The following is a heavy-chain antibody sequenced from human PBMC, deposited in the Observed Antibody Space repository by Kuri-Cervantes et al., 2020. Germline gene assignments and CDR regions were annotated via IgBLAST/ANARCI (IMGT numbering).Heavy chain of an antibody. CDR3: AKDYYPALYYYDSSGYYGALDY. V-gene: IGHV3-23*01. Sequence: GESLKISCAASGFTSSSYAMSWVRQAPGKGLEWVSAISGSGGSTYYADSVKGRFTISRDNSKNTLYLQMNSLRAEDTAVYYCAKDYYPALYYYDSSGYYGALDYWGQGTLVTVSS. D-gene: IGHD3-22*01. CDR2: ISGSGGST. CDR1: GFTSSSYA. J-gene: IGHJ4*02.